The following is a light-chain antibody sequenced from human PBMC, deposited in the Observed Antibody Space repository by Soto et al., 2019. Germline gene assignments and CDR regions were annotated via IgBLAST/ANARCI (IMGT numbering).Light chain of an antibody. Sequence: DIVMTQSPRSLPVTPGEPASISCRSSQSLLHRNGYNYLDWYLQKPGQPPQVLIYLGSNRASGVPDRFSGSGSGTDFTLKISRVEAEDVGVYYCMQALQTPLTFGGGTKVEIK. CDR1: QSLLHRNGYNY. CDR3: MQALQTPLT. V-gene: IGKV2-28*01. CDR2: LGS. J-gene: IGKJ4*01.